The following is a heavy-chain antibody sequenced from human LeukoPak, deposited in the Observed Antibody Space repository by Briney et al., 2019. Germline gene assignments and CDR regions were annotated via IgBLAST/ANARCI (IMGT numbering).Heavy chain of an antibody. V-gene: IGHV3-30*02. D-gene: IGHD3-10*01. Sequence: GGSLRLSCAASGFTFSSYGMHWVRQAPGKGLEWVAVIWYDGSNKYYADSVKGRFTISRDNSKNTLYLQMNSLRAEDTAVYYCAKDPRPYGSGSYGGNYGMDVWGQGTTVTVSS. CDR3: AKDPRPYGSGSYGGNYGMDV. CDR1: GFTFSSYG. CDR2: IWYDGSNK. J-gene: IGHJ6*02.